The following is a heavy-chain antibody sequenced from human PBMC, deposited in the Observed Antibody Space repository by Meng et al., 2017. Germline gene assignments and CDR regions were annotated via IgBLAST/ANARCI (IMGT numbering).Heavy chain of an antibody. J-gene: IGHJ4*02. CDR2: INHSGST. V-gene: IGHV4-34*01. CDR3: ARGKHSSSTLTFYNY. D-gene: IGHD6-13*01. CDR1: GGSFSGYY. Sequence: QVQLQKGGAVMLKPSETLSLTGAVYGGSFSGYYWSWIRQPPGKGLEWIGEINHSGSTNYNPSLKSRVTISVDTSKNQFSLKLSSVTAADTAVYYCARGKHSSSTLTFYNYWGQGTLVTVSS.